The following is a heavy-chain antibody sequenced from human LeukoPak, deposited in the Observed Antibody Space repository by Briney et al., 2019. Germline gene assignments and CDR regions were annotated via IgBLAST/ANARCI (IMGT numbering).Heavy chain of an antibody. Sequence: ASVKVSCKASGYTFTGYYMHWVRQAPGQGLEWMGRINPNSGGTNYAQKFQGRVTMTRDTSISTAYMELSRLRSDDTAVYYCARGGSSWPYHYYYYMDVWGKGTTVTVSS. CDR2: INPNSGGT. D-gene: IGHD6-13*01. V-gene: IGHV1-2*06. CDR3: ARGGSSWPYHYYYYMDV. J-gene: IGHJ6*03. CDR1: GYTFTGYY.